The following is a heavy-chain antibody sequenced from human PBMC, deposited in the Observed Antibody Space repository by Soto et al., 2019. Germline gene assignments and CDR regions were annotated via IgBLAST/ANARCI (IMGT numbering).Heavy chain of an antibody. CDR3: ARVLLIAARRTWSYYYGMDV. CDR1: GFTFSSYG. D-gene: IGHD6-6*01. Sequence: GGSLRLSCAASGFTFSSYGMHWVRQAPGKGLEWVAVIWYDGSNKYYADSVKGRFTISRDNSKNTLYLQMNSLRAEDTAVYYCARVLLIAARRTWSYYYGMDVWGQGTTVTVSS. V-gene: IGHV3-33*01. CDR2: IWYDGSNK. J-gene: IGHJ6*02.